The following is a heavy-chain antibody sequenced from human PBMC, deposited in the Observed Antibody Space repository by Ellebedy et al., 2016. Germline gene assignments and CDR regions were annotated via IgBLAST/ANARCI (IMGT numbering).Heavy chain of an antibody. D-gene: IGHD4-17*01. Sequence: LSLXXAVYGGSFSGYYWSWIRQPPGKGLEWVAVISYDGSNKYYADSVKGRFTISRDNSKNTLYLQMNSLRAEDTAVYYCARDIDYGDYGRGWFDPWGQGTLVTVSS. J-gene: IGHJ5*02. V-gene: IGHV3-30*03. CDR3: ARDIDYGDYGRGWFDP. CDR1: GGSFSGYY. CDR2: ISYDGSNK.